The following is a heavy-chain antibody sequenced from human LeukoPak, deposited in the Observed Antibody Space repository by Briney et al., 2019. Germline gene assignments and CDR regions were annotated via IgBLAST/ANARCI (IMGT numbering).Heavy chain of an antibody. Sequence: GESLKISCKGSGYSFTSYWIGWVRQMPGKGLEWMGIIYPGDSDTRYSPSFQGQVTISADKSISTAYLQWSSLKASDTAMYYCARWEGYSTVDYHYMDVWGKGTTVTVSS. CDR1: GYSFTSYW. J-gene: IGHJ6*03. CDR3: ARWEGYSTVDYHYMDV. CDR2: IYPGDSDT. V-gene: IGHV5-51*01. D-gene: IGHD2-15*01.